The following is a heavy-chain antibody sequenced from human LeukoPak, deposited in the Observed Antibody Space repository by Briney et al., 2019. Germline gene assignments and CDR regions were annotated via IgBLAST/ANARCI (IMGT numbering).Heavy chain of an antibody. Sequence: SETLSLTCTVSGGSTSSYYWSWIRQPPGKGLEWIGYIYYSGSTNYNPSLKSRVTISVDTSKNQFSLKLSSVTAADTAVYYCARELISSGWIHTFDYWGQGTLVTVSS. V-gene: IGHV4-59*01. CDR3: ARELISSGWIHTFDY. CDR2: IYYSGST. CDR1: GGSTSSYY. J-gene: IGHJ4*02. D-gene: IGHD6-19*01.